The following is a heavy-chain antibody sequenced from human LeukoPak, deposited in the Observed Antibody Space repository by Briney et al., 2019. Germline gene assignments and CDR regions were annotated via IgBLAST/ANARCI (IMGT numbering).Heavy chain of an antibody. J-gene: IGHJ4*02. CDR3: ARAVDY. Sequence: PSETLSLTCTVSSGSIFNNNWWSWVRQPPGKGLEWIGQIFHSGSTSYSPSLKSRVTISMDKSKNQISLRLTSVTAADPAVYYCARAVDYWGQGTLVTVSS. V-gene: IGHV4-4*02. CDR1: SGSIFNNNW. CDR2: IFHSGST.